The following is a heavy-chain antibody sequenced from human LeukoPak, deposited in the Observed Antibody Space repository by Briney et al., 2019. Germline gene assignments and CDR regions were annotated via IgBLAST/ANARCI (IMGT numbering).Heavy chain of an antibody. J-gene: IGHJ5*02. V-gene: IGHV3-30*18. CDR3: AKDLMATSFFDP. CDR1: GFTFSSYG. D-gene: IGHD5-24*01. CDR2: ISYDGSNK. Sequence: GRSLRLSCAASGFTFSSYGMHWVRQAPGKGLEWVAVISYDGSNKYYADSVKGRFTISRDNSKNTLYLQMSSLRAEDTAVYYCAKDLMATSFFDPWGQGTLVTVSS.